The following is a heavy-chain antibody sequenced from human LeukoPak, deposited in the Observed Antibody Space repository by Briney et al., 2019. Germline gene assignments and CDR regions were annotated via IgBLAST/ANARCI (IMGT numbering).Heavy chain of an antibody. D-gene: IGHD2-2*01. J-gene: IGHJ3*02. CDR3: ARQKCTSTSCLTKNAFDI. CDR1: GSISSYY. CDR2: IYTSGST. V-gene: IGHV4-4*09. Sequence: PSETLSLTCTVSGSISSYYWSWIRQPPGKGLEWIGYIYTSGSTNSNPSLKSRVTISVDTSKNQFSLDLSSVTAADTAVYYCARQKCTSTSCLTKNAFDIWGQGTMVTVSS.